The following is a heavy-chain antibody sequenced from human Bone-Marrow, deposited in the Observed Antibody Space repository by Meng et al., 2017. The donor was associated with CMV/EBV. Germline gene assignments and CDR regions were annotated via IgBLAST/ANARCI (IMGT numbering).Heavy chain of an antibody. Sequence: KASAYTFTSYDINWVRQATGQGLEWMGWMNPNSGNTGYAQKFQGRVTITRNTSISTAYMELSSLRSEDTAVYYCARGLRRRDGYNLGYWGQGTLVTVSS. D-gene: IGHD5-24*01. V-gene: IGHV1-8*03. J-gene: IGHJ4*01. CDR2: MNPNSGNT. CDR1: AYTFTSYD. CDR3: ARGLRRRDGYNLGY.